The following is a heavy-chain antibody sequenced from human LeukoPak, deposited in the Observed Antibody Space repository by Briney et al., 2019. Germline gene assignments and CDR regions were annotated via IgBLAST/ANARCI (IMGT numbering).Heavy chain of an antibody. D-gene: IGHD3-3*01. CDR2: IYYSGST. J-gene: IGHJ4*02. Sequence: PSETLSLTCTVSGGSISSYYWSWIRQPPGKGLEWIGYIYYSGSTNYNPSLKSRVTISVDTSKSQFSLKLSSVTAADTAVYYCARVASEGVDYWGQGTLVTVSS. CDR3: ARVASEGVDY. V-gene: IGHV4-59*01. CDR1: GGSISSYY.